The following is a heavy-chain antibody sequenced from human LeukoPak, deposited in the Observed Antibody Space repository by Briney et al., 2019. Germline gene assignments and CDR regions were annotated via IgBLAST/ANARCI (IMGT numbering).Heavy chain of an antibody. CDR3: AAGRGYDFWSRWFDP. CDR2: IVVGSGNT. Sequence: ASVNVSCKASGFTFTSSAVQWVRQARGQRLEWIGWIVVGSGNTNYAQKFQERVTITRDMSTSTAYMELSSLRSEDTAVYYCAAGRGYDFWSRWFDPWGQGTLVTVSS. J-gene: IGHJ5*02. V-gene: IGHV1-58*01. D-gene: IGHD3-3*01. CDR1: GFTFTSSA.